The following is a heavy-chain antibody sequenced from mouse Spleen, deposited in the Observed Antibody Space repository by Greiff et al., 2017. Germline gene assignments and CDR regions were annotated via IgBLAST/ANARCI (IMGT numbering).Heavy chain of an antibody. CDR2: ISNLAYSI. CDR3: ASAYYSNFGGFAY. CDR1: GFTFSDYG. D-gene: IGHD2-5*01. Sequence: EVQGVESGGGLVKPGGSLKLSCAASGFTFSDYGMAWVRQAPGKGPEWVAFISNLAYSIYYADTVTGRFTISRENAKNTLYLEMSSLRSEDTAMYYCASAYYSNFGGFAYWGQGTLVTVSA. V-gene: IGHV5-15*01. J-gene: IGHJ3*01.